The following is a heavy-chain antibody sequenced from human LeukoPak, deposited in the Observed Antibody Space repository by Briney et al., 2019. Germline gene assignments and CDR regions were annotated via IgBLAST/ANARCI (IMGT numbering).Heavy chain of an antibody. Sequence: PSETLSLTCTVSGYSISSGYYWAWIRQPPGKGLEWIGSIYHSGSTYYNPSLKSRVTISVDTSKNQFSLKLSSVTAADTAVYYCARVNVWDYGDYISNAFDIWGQGTMVTVSS. D-gene: IGHD4-17*01. CDR1: GYSISSGYY. CDR3: ARVNVWDYGDYISNAFDI. CDR2: IYHSGST. J-gene: IGHJ3*02. V-gene: IGHV4-38-2*02.